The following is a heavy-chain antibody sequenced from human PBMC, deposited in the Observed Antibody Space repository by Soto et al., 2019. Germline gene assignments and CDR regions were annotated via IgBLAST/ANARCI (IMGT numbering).Heavy chain of an antibody. D-gene: IGHD7-27*01. V-gene: IGHV4-30-4*01. J-gene: IGHJ4*02. CDR3: ARGPDGDKVDY. CDR1: GGSISSGDYY. Sequence: QVQLQESGPGLVEPSQTLSLTCTVSGGSISSGDYYWSWTRQPPGKGLEWIGHIYNSWSTYSNPSIKSRVTLSVGASKNQSALKLSSVTSADTAVYYCARGPDGDKVDYWGQGTLVTVSS. CDR2: IYNSWST.